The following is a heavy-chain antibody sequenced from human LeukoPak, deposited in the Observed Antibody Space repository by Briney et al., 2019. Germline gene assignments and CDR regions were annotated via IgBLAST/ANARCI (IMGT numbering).Heavy chain of an antibody. D-gene: IGHD3-22*01. Sequence: SETLSLTCTVSGYSISSGYYWGWIRQPPGKGLEWIGSIYHSGSTYYNPSLKSRVTISVDTSKNQFSLKLSSVTAADAAVYYCARGSDSSGYCYVEWFDPWGQGTLVTVSS. J-gene: IGHJ5*02. CDR2: IYHSGST. CDR3: ARGSDSSGYCYVEWFDP. V-gene: IGHV4-38-2*02. CDR1: GYSISSGYY.